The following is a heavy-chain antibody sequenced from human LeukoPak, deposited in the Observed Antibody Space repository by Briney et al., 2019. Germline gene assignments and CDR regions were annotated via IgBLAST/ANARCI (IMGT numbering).Heavy chain of an antibody. CDR3: ARSSYGYNYFDY. CDR1: GYSISSGYY. Sequence: KPSETLSLTCAVSGYSISSGYYWGWIRQPPGKGLEWIGSIYHSGSTYYNPSLKSRVTISVATSKNQFSLKLSSVTAADTAVYYCARSSYGYNYFDYWGQGTLVTVSS. V-gene: IGHV4-38-2*01. CDR2: IYHSGST. J-gene: IGHJ4*02. D-gene: IGHD5-18*01.